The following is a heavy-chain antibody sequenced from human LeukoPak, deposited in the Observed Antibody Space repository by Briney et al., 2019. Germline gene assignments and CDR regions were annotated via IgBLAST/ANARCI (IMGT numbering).Heavy chain of an antibody. D-gene: IGHD3-10*01. Sequence: QPGGSLRLSCAASGFTVSSNYMSWVRQAPGKGLEWVSVIYSGGSTYYADSVKARFTISRDNSKNTLYLQMNSLRAEDTAVYYCAKAIFGEWDYWGQGTLVTVSS. V-gene: IGHV3-53*05. CDR3: AKAIFGEWDY. CDR2: IYSGGST. J-gene: IGHJ4*02. CDR1: GFTVSSNY.